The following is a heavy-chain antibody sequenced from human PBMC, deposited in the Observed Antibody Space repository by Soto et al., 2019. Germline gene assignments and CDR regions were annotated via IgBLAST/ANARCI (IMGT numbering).Heavy chain of an antibody. CDR2: IYYSGST. CDR1: GGSISSYY. Sequence: SETLSLTCTVSGGSISSYYWSWIRQPPGKGLEWIGYIYYSGSTNYNPSLKSRVTISVDTSKNQFSLKLSSVTAADTAVYYCARAIPXGGIVAVTAAPPDAFDIWGQGTMVTVSS. V-gene: IGHV4-59*01. CDR3: ARAIPXGGIVAVTAAPPDAFDI. D-gene: IGHD2-21*02. J-gene: IGHJ3*02.